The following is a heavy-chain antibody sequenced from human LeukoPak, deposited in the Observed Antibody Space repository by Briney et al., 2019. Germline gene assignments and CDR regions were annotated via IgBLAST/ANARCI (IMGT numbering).Heavy chain of an antibody. CDR2: ISYDGSNK. J-gene: IGHJ6*02. CDR3: AREYYYDSSGVNPSLYYYYYGMDV. D-gene: IGHD3-22*01. CDR1: GFTFSSYG. Sequence: GRSLRLSCAASGFTFSSYGMHWVRQAPGKGLEWVAVISYDGSNKYYADSVKGRFTTSRDNSKNTLYLQMNSLRAEDTAVYYCAREYYYDSSGVNPSLYYYYYGMDVWGQGTTVTVSS. V-gene: IGHV3-30*03.